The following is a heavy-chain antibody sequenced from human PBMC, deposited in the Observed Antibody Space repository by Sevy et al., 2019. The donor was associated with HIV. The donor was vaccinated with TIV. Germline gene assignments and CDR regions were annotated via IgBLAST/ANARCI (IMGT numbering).Heavy chain of an antibody. CDR3: ARGYYYDSSGYYY. Sequence: GGSLRLSCAASGFTFSSYEMNWVRQAPGKGLEWVSYISSSGSTIYYADSVKGRFTISRDNAKNSLYLQMNSLRVEDTAVYYCARGYYYDSSGYYYWGQGTLVTVSS. CDR1: GFTFSSYE. CDR2: ISSSGSTI. J-gene: IGHJ4*02. V-gene: IGHV3-48*03. D-gene: IGHD3-22*01.